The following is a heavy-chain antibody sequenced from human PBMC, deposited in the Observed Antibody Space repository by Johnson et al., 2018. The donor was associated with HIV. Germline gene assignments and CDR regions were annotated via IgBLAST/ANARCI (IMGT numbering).Heavy chain of an antibody. Sequence: VQLVESGGGVVQPGRSLRLSCAASGFTFSSYWMHWVRQAPGKGLVWVSRINSDGSSTRYADSVKGRFTISRDNAKNSLSLQMHSPRVDDTAIYYCARVRAGRENAFDIWGQGTMVTVSS. J-gene: IGHJ3*02. V-gene: IGHV3-74*01. CDR2: INSDGSST. CDR1: GFTFSSYW. D-gene: IGHD1-26*01. CDR3: ARVRAGRENAFDI.